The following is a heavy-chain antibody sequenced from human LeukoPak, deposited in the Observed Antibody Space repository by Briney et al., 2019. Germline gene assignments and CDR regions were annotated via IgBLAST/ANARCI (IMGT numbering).Heavy chain of an antibody. CDR2: INHSGST. Sequence: SETLSLTCAVYGGSFSGYYWSWIRQPPGKGLEWIGEINHSGSTNYNPSLKSRVTISVDTSKNQFSLKLSSVTAADTAVYYCAXXXXXXXVCSYPPDAFDIWGQGTMVTVSS. CDR3: AXXXXXXXVCSYPPDAFDI. CDR1: GGSFSGYY. J-gene: IGHJ3*02. V-gene: IGHV4-34*01. D-gene: IGHD2-8*01.